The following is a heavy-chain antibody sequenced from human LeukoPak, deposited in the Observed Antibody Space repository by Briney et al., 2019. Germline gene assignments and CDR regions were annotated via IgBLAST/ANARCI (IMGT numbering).Heavy chain of an antibody. CDR1: GGAFSGYY. Sequence: SDTLSLTCAVYGGAFSGYYWSWIRQPPGKGLESIGEMNHSGSTNYNPSLKSRVTVSVDTSKNQFSRKLSSVTAADTAVYYCARGRPYCSSTSCYRNYSYYGMDVWGKGTTVTVSS. CDR3: ARGRPYCSSTSCYRNYSYYGMDV. D-gene: IGHD2-2*02. CDR2: MNHSGST. J-gene: IGHJ6*04. V-gene: IGHV4-34*01.